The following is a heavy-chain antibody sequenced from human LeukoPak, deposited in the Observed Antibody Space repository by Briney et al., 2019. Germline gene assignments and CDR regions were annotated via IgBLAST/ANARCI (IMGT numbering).Heavy chain of an antibody. D-gene: IGHD3-22*01. CDR2: IYHSGST. V-gene: IGHV4-4*02. Sequence: SGTLFLTCAVSGGSISSSNWWSWVRQPPGKGLEWIGEIYHSGSTNYNPSLKSRVTISVDKSKNQFSLKLSSVTAADTAVYYCARGSGVRSGYWSSVGAFDIWGQGTMVTVSS. J-gene: IGHJ3*02. CDR3: ARGSGVRSGYWSSVGAFDI. CDR1: GGSISSSNW.